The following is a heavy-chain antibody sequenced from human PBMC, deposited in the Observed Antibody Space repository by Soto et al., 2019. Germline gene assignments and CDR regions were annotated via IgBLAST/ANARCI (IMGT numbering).Heavy chain of an antibody. V-gene: IGHV3-23*01. D-gene: IGHD6-13*01. Sequence: GGSLRLSCAASGFTFSTYAMTWVRQAPGQGLEWVSAISGNSRSTFFAESVKGRFTISRDNSKNTLYLQMNSLRAEDTAIYYCAKASSSSWGVFDYWGQGTLVTVSS. CDR3: AKASSSSWGVFDY. CDR1: GFTFSTYA. J-gene: IGHJ4*02. CDR2: ISGNSRST.